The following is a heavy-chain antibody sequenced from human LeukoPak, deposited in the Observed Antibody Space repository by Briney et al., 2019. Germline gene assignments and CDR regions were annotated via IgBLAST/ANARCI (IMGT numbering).Heavy chain of an antibody. CDR1: GFTFSYYG. Sequence: GGSLRLSCAASGFTFSYYGMSWVRQAPGKGLEWVSGFGHSGAITYADSVKGRFTISRDNAKNSLYLQMNSLRAEDTALYHCARGGYSGYAIDYWGQGTLVTVSS. V-gene: IGHV3-20*01. CDR3: ARGGYSGYAIDY. CDR2: FGHSGAIT. D-gene: IGHD5-12*01. J-gene: IGHJ4*02.